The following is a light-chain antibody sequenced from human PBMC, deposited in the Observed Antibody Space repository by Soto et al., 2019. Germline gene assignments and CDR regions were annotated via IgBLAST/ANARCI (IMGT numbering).Light chain of an antibody. CDR1: SSNFGSNY. CDR2: SNY. CDR3: AAWDDNSWV. Sequence: QAVVTQPPSASGTPGQRVTISCSGSSSNFGSNYVYWYQQFPGTAPKLLIYSNYQRPSGVPDRFTGSKSGASASLAISGLRSEDEADYYCAAWDDNSWVFGGGTKLTVL. V-gene: IGLV1-47*02. J-gene: IGLJ3*02.